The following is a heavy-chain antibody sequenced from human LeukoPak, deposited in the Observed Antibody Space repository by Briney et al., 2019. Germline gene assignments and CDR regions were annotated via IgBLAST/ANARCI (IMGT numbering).Heavy chain of an antibody. CDR3: ARDRPYGGYGMDV. D-gene: IGHD6-6*01. J-gene: IGHJ6*02. Sequence: ASVKVSCKASGGTFSSYAISWVRQAPGQGLEWMGGIIPIFGTANYAQKFQGRVTITAGESTSTAYMELSSLRSEDTAVYYCARDRPYGGYGMDVWGQGTTVTVSS. CDR2: IIPIFGTA. V-gene: IGHV1-69*13. CDR1: GGTFSSYA.